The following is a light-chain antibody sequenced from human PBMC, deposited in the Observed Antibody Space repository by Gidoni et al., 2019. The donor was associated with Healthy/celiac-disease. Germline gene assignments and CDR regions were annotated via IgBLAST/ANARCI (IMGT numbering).Light chain of an antibody. CDR3: QQYGSSPWT. J-gene: IGKJ1*01. CDR1: QSVSSSY. Sequence: DILLTQSSRTLSLSPGERATLSCTASQSVSSSYLAWYQQKPGQAPRLLIYGASSRATGIPDRFSGSGSGTDFTLTISRLEPEDFAVYYCQQYGSSPWTFGQGTKVEIK. CDR2: GAS. V-gene: IGKV3-20*01.